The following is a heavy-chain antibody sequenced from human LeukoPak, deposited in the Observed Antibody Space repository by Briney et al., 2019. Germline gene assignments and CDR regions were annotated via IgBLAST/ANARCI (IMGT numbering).Heavy chain of an antibody. CDR2: ISGSGGST. J-gene: IGHJ4*02. CDR3: AKDLYSGYAGPFDY. V-gene: IGHV3-23*01. D-gene: IGHD5-12*01. CDR1: GFSFSSYA. Sequence: PGGSLRLSCAASGFSFSSYAMSWVRQAPGKGLEWVSAISGSGGSTYYADSVKGRFTISRDNSKNTLYLQMNSLRAEDTAVYYCAKDLYSGYAGPFDYWGQGTLVTVSS.